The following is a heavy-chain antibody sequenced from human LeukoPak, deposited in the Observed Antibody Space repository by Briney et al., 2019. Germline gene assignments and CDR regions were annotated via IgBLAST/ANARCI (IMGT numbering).Heavy chain of an antibody. J-gene: IGHJ3*02. Sequence: GGSLRLSCAASGFTFSYFWMTWVRQAPGKGLEWVVNINEDGSERYYVDSVKGRFTISRDNARNSLYLQMNNLRAEDTAVYYCTRWDAFDIWGQGTTVIVSS. CDR1: GFTFSYFW. CDR2: INEDGSER. CDR3: TRWDAFDI. V-gene: IGHV3-7*01.